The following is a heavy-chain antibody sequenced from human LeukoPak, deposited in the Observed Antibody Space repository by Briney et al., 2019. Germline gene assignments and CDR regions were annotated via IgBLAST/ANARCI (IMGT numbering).Heavy chain of an antibody. V-gene: IGHV5-51*01. D-gene: IGHD3-22*01. CDR3: ARHADYYDSSGYYYFYGMDV. CDR1: GYSFTTYW. Sequence: GESLKLSCKGSGYSFTTYWIGWVRQMPGKGLEWMGIIYPGDSDTRYSPSFQGQVTISADKSISTAYLQWSSLKASDTAMYYCARHADYYDSSGYYYFYGMDVWGQGTTVTVSS. J-gene: IGHJ6*02. CDR2: IYPGDSDT.